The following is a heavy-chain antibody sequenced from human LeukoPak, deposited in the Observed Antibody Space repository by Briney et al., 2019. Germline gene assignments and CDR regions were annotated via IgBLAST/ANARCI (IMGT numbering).Heavy chain of an antibody. J-gene: IGHJ4*02. D-gene: IGHD3-9*01. Sequence: GGSLRLSCAASGFTFSSYGMHWVRQAPGKGLEWVAFIRYDGSNKYYADSVKGRFTISRDSSKNTLYLQMNSLRAEDTAVYYCAKDYDILTGAPDFDYWGQGTLVTVSS. CDR2: IRYDGSNK. V-gene: IGHV3-30*02. CDR1: GFTFSSYG. CDR3: AKDYDILTGAPDFDY.